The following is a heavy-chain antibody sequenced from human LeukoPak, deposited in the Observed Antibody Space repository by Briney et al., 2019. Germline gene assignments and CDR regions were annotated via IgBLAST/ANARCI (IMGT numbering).Heavy chain of an antibody. D-gene: IGHD3-22*01. V-gene: IGHV3-30-3*01. CDR3: ARDGSGKTYYYDSSAYQAAYYFEY. CDR1: GFTFSSYA. Sequence: GGSLRLSCAASGFTFSSYAMHWVRQAPGKGLEWVAVISYDGSNKYYADSAKGRFTISRDNSKNTLYLQMNSLRAEDTAVYYCARDGSGKTYYYDSSAYQAAYYFEYWGQGTLVTVSS. J-gene: IGHJ4*02. CDR2: ISYDGSNK.